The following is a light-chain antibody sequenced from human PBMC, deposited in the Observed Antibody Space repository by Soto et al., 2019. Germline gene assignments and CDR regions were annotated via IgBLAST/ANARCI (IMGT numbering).Light chain of an antibody. CDR1: QSVSSSY. Sequence: EIVLTQSPGTLSLSPGERATLSCRASQSVSSSYLAWYQQKPGQAPRLLIYGASSRATGIPDRFGGSGSGTDFTLTISRLEPEGFAVYYCQQYGSSWTFGQGAKVEIK. CDR3: QQYGSSWT. CDR2: GAS. V-gene: IGKV3-20*01. J-gene: IGKJ1*01.